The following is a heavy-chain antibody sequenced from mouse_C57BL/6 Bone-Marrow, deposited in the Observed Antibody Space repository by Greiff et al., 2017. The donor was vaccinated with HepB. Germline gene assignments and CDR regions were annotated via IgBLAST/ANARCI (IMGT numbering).Heavy chain of an antibody. J-gene: IGHJ4*01. CDR2: ISDGGSYT. D-gene: IGHD2-2*01. CDR3: ARDLIWFGAMDY. V-gene: IGHV5-4*01. CDR1: GFTFSSYA. Sequence: DVHLVESGGGLVKPGGSLKLSCAASGFTFSSYAMSWVRQTPEKRLEWVATISDGGSYTYYPDNVKGRFTISRDNAKNNLYLQMSHLKSEDTAMYYCARDLIWFGAMDYWGQGTSVTVSS.